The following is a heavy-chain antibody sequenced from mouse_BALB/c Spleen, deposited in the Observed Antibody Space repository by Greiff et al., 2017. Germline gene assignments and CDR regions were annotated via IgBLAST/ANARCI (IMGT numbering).Heavy chain of an antibody. CDR1: GFTFSSYT. Sequence: EVMLVESGGGLVQPGGSLKLSCAASGFTFSSYTMSWVRQTPEKRLEWVAYISNGGGSTYYPDTVKGRFTISRDNAKNTLYLQMSSLKSEDTAMYYCARGYRYDNYYAMDYWGQGTSVTVSS. CDR2: ISNGGGST. CDR3: ARGYRYDNYYAMDY. D-gene: IGHD2-14*01. V-gene: IGHV5-12-2*01. J-gene: IGHJ4*01.